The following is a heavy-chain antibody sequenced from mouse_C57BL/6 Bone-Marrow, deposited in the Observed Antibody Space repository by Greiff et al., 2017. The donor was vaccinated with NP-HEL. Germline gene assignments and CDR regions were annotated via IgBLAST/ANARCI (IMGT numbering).Heavy chain of an antibody. V-gene: IGHV1-82*01. D-gene: IGHD1-1*01. CDR2: IYPGYGDT. CDR3: ARYYYGSSYHYWYFDV. CDR1: GYAFSSSW. Sequence: VKLQESGPELVKPGASVKISCKASGYAFSSSWMNWVKQRPGKGLEWIGRIYPGYGDTNYNGKFKGKATLTADKSSSTAYMQLSSLTSEDSAVYFCARYYYGSSYHYWYFDVWGTGTTVTVSS. J-gene: IGHJ1*03.